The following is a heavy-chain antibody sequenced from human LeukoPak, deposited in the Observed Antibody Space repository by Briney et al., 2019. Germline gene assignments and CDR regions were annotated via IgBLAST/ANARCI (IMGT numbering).Heavy chain of an antibody. J-gene: IGHJ4*02. CDR3: ARNYDFWSGYYDY. V-gene: IGHV4-30-4*08. CDR2: IYYSGST. Sequence: PSETLSLTCTVSGGSISSGDYYWSWIRQPPGKGLEWIGYIYYSGSTYYSPSLKSRVTISVDTSKNQFSLKLSSVTAADTAVYYCARNYDFWSGYYDYWGQGTLVTVSS. CDR1: GGSISSGDYY. D-gene: IGHD3-3*01.